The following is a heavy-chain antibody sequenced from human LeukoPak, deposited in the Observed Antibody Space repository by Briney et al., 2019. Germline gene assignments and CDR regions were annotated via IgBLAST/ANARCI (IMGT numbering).Heavy chain of an antibody. V-gene: IGHV1-8*01. CDR1: GYTFTRYD. CDR2: MNPNSGNI. J-gene: IGHJ5*02. D-gene: IGHD3-10*01. CDR3: ARGLPHGSGSATFDP. Sequence: GASVKVSCKASGYTFTRYDINWVRQATGQGLEWMGWMNPNSGNIGYALKFQGRVTMTRNTSISTAYMELSSLRSEDTAVYDCARGLPHGSGSATFDPWGQGTLVTVSS.